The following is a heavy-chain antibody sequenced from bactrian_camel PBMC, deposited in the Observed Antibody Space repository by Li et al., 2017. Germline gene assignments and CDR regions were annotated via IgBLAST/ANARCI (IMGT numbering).Heavy chain of an antibody. Sequence: DVQLVESGGGLVQPGGSLRLSCTASGYISNGLHMAWFRQAPGKEREGLAAIYVRVGRTYYADSVKGRFTISQDKAKNMVYLQMDSLKPEDTAMYYCAADGDGGDWYCEPRAFGYWGRGTQVTVS. D-gene: IGHD7*01. J-gene: IGHJ6*01. CDR3: AADGDGGDWYCEPRAFGY. V-gene: IGHV3S40*01. CDR2: IYVRVGRT. CDR1: GYISNGLH.